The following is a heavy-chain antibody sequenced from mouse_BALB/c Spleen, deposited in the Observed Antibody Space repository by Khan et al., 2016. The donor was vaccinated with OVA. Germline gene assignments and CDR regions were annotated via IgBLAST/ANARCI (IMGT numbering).Heavy chain of an antibody. D-gene: IGHD2-14*01. CDR2: INTHSGVP. V-gene: IGHV9-4*02. Sequence: QVQLKQSGPELKKPGETVRISCKASGYTFTTAGIQWVKKMPGKGLKWIGWINTHSGVPKYAEDFKGRFAFSLEISVSTAYLQITNLKNEDTATYFCARGGAAYDRNDGGAMEYWGQGTSVTVSS. CDR1: GYTFTTAG. CDR3: ARGGAAYDRNDGGAMEY. J-gene: IGHJ4*01.